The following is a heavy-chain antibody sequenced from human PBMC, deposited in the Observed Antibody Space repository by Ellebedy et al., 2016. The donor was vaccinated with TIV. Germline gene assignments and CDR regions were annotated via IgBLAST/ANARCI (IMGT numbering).Heavy chain of an antibody. J-gene: IGHJ4*02. CDR3: AREGMVVAATPDY. Sequence: ASVKVSCKGSGYSFTSYWISWVRQMPGKGLEWMGRIDPSDSYTNYSPSFQGHVTISADKSISTAYLQWSSLKASDTAMYYCAREGMVVAATPDYWGQGTLVTVSS. V-gene: IGHV5-10-1*01. CDR2: IDPSDSYT. CDR1: GYSFTSYW. D-gene: IGHD2-15*01.